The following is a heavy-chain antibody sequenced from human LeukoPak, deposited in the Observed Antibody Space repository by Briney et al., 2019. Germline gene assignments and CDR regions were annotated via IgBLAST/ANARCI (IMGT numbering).Heavy chain of an antibody. CDR1: GFTFTDYE. V-gene: IGHV3-48*03. Sequence: GGSLRLSCAASGFTFTDYEMNWVRQAPGKGLEWVSYISSSGSTIYYADSVKGRFTISRDDAKNSLYLQMNSLRAEDTAVYYCARDTGTSYLSSFDYWGQGTLVTVSS. J-gene: IGHJ4*02. CDR2: ISSSGSTI. D-gene: IGHD6-6*01. CDR3: ARDTGTSYLSSFDY.